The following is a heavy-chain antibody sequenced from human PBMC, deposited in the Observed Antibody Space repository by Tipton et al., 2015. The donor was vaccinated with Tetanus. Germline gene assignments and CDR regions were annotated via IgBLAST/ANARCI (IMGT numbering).Heavy chain of an antibody. Sequence: TLSLTCTVSGGSISSDAHYWSWIRQPPGKGLESIGDIYYSGSTYYNPSLKSRVTISVDTSKNQFSLRLSSVTAADTAVYYCARDHGITWGGMGYYYGMDVWGQGTTVTVSS. J-gene: IGHJ6*02. CDR3: ARDHGITWGGMGYYYGMDV. CDR1: GGSISSDAHY. V-gene: IGHV4-30-4*01. CDR2: IYYSGST. D-gene: IGHD3-16*01.